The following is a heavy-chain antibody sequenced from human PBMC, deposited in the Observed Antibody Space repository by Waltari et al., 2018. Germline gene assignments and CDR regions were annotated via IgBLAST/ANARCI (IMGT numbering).Heavy chain of an antibody. D-gene: IGHD2-21*01. CDR1: GSSISSDYY. V-gene: IGHV4-38-2*01. Sequence: QVQLQESGPGLVKPSETLSLTCVVSGSSISSDYYRGWIRQSPGKGLEWIGSIYDGGSTLYNPSLKSRVTLSVDISKNQFSLTMTSVTAADTAIFFCARLNHYFREVAPWGQGTLVTVSS. CDR3: ARLNHYFREVAP. CDR2: IYDGGST. J-gene: IGHJ5*02.